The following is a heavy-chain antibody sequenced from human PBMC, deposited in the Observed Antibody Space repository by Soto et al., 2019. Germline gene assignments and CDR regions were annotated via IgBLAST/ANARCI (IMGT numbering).Heavy chain of an antibody. V-gene: IGHV3-23*01. CDR3: AKDVNYDILAGYYYY. D-gene: IGHD3-9*01. J-gene: IGHJ4*02. CDR1: GFSLSSYG. Sequence: GGSLRLSCAASGFSLSSYGMTWIRQAPGKGLEWVSTIRGRGGSTYYADSVKGRFTISRDDSKNTLYLQMSSLRAEDTAIYFCAKDVNYDILAGYYYYWGQGTLVTVSS. CDR2: IRGRGGST.